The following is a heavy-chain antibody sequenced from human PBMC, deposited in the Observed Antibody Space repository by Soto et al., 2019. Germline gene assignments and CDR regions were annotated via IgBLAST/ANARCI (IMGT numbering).Heavy chain of an antibody. CDR1: GFTFSSYG. J-gene: IGHJ4*02. Sequence: GGSLRLSCAASGFTFSSYGMHWVRQAPGKGLEWVAVISYDGSNKYYADSVKGRFTISRDNSKNTLYLQMNSLRAEDTAVYYCAKDRRDGYNSLDYWGQGTLVTVSS. D-gene: IGHD5-12*01. V-gene: IGHV3-30*18. CDR2: ISYDGSNK. CDR3: AKDRRDGYNSLDY.